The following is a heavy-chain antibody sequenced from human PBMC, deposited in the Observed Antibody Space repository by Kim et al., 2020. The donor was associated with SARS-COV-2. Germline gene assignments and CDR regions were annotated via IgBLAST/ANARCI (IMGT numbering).Heavy chain of an antibody. Sequence: RFTISRDNSKNTLYLQMNSLRAEDTAVYYCAKDPRKYCSSTSCYHAFFDYWGQGTLVTVSS. V-gene: IGHV3-30*02. CDR3: AKDPRKYCSSTSCYHAFFDY. J-gene: IGHJ4*02. D-gene: IGHD2-2*01.